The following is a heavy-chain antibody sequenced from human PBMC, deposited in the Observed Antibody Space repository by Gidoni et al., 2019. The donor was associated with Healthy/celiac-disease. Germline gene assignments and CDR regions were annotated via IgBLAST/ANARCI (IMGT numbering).Heavy chain of an antibody. D-gene: IGHD4-17*01. CDR3: ARGGYGDQEAGFDY. V-gene: IGHV4-34*01. CDR1: GGSFSGYY. CDR2: INHSGST. J-gene: IGHJ4*02. Sequence: QVQLQQWGAGLLQPPETLSLTCAVYGGSFSGYYWSWTRQPPGKGLEWIGEINHSGSTNYNPSLNSRVTISVDTSKNQFSLKLGSVTAADTAVYYCARGGYGDQEAGFDYWGQGTLVTVSS.